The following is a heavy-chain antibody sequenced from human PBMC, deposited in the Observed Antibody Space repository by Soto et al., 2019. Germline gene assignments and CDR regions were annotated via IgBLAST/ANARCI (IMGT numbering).Heavy chain of an antibody. CDR3: ARGEATWTSSSGWPLDY. J-gene: IGHJ4*02. CDR2: ISAYNGNT. V-gene: IGHV1-18*01. Sequence: ASVKVSCKASGYTFTSYVISWVRKAPGQGLERMGWISAYNGNTNYPQKLQGRVTMTTDTSTSTAYMELRSLRSDDTAVYYCARGEATWTSSSGWPLDYWGQGTMVTVAS. CDR1: GYTFTSYV. D-gene: IGHD6-19*01.